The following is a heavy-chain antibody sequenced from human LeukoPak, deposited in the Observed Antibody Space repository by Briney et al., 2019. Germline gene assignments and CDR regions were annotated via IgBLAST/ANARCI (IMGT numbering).Heavy chain of an antibody. V-gene: IGHV1-69*05. CDR2: IIPIFGTA. J-gene: IGHJ2*01. CDR3: ARDRVYCSSTSCPPTGYFDL. Sequence: GASVKVSCKASGGTFSSYAISWVRQAPGQGLEWMGGIIPIFGTANYAQKFQGRVTITTDESTSTAYMELSSLRSEDTAVYYCARDRVYCSSTSCPPTGYFDLWGRGTLVTVSS. D-gene: IGHD2-2*01. CDR1: GGTFSSYA.